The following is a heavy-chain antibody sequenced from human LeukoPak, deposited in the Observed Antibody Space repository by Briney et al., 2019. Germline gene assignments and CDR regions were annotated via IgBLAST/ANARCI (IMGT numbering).Heavy chain of an antibody. Sequence: GGSLRLSCAASGFTFSSYWMSWVRPAPGKGLEWVSAMSSSDDGRYYAASVRGRFTISRDTSRSTLYLQMNSLRAEDAAVYYCAKAPVTSCRGAFCYPFDYWGQGTLVTVSS. CDR1: GFTFSSYW. V-gene: IGHV3-23*01. CDR3: AKAPVTSCRGAFCYPFDY. CDR2: MSSSDDGR. D-gene: IGHD2-15*01. J-gene: IGHJ4*02.